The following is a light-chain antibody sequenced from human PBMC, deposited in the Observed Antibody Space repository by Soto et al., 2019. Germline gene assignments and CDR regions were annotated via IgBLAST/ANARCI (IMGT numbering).Light chain of an antibody. Sequence: IQFTQSPSFLSASVGDRVTITCRASQGINRFLAWYQQKPGKAPKLLIYAASTLQSGVPSRFSGSGSGTEFTLTISSLQPEDFATYYCQQLKSNLITFGQGTRLEIK. CDR3: QQLKSNLIT. V-gene: IGKV1-9*01. CDR1: QGINRF. CDR2: AAS. J-gene: IGKJ5*01.